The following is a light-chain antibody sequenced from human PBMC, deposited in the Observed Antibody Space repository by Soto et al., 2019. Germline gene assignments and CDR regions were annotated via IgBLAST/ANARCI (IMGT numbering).Light chain of an antibody. Sequence: DIQMTQSPSSLSASVGDRVTITCRASQSISAYLNWYQQKPGEAPKVLINAVSTLQSGVPSRFTGSRSGTGFTLTINSLQPEDSATYYCQQSYSAPLTFGGGTKVDIK. CDR2: AVS. CDR3: QQSYSAPLT. V-gene: IGKV1-39*01. J-gene: IGKJ4*01. CDR1: QSISAY.